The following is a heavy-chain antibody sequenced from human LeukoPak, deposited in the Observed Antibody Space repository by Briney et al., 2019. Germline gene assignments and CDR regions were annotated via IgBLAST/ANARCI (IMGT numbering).Heavy chain of an antibody. D-gene: IGHD2-15*01. J-gene: IGHJ4*02. Sequence: HTGGSLRLSCAASGFTFSNYAMSWVRQAPGKGLEWLSAISGRGDSTYYAGSVKGRFTISRDNSKNTLYLQMNSLRAEDAAVYYCAKCSGGSCYSPFDSWGQGTLVTVSS. V-gene: IGHV3-23*01. CDR1: GFTFSNYA. CDR3: AKCSGGSCYSPFDS. CDR2: ISGRGDST.